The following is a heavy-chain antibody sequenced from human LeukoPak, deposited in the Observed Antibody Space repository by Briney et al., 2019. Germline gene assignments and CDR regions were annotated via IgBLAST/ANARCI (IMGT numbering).Heavy chain of an antibody. Sequence: GGSLRLSCTASGFTFSRYGIHWVRQAPGKGLEWVAFTPYDGRNKYYADSVQGRFTISRDNSKNALCLQMNSLRAEDTAIYYCAKVATAGYYWDFFDYWGQGTLVTVSS. V-gene: IGHV3-30*02. D-gene: IGHD3-9*01. J-gene: IGHJ4*02. CDR1: GFTFSRYG. CDR3: AKVATAGYYWDFFDY. CDR2: TPYDGRNK.